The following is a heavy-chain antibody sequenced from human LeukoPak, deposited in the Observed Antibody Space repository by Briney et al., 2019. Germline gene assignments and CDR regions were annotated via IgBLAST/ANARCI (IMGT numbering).Heavy chain of an antibody. Sequence: GGSLRLSCAASGFTVSSKYMSWVRQAPGKGLEWVSSISSSSSYIYYADSVKGRFTISRDNAKNSLYLQMNSLRAEDTAVYYCARDSDSSSWYSPGRYYYYGMDVWGQGTTVTVSS. CDR3: ARDSDSSSWYSPGRYYYYGMDV. V-gene: IGHV3-21*01. J-gene: IGHJ6*02. CDR1: GFTVSSKY. CDR2: ISSSSSYI. D-gene: IGHD6-13*01.